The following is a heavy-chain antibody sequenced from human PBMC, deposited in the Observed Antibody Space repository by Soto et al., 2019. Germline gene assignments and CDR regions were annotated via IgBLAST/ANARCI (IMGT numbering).Heavy chain of an antibody. CDR1: GFTFSSYA. Sequence: GGSLRLSCAASGFTFSSYAMHWVRQAPGKGLEWVAVISYDGSNKYYADSVKGRFTISRDNSKNTLYLQMNSLRAEDTAVYYCARSRSSSSALLDYWGQGTLVTVSS. V-gene: IGHV3-30*04. CDR3: ARSRSSSSALLDY. D-gene: IGHD6-6*01. CDR2: ISYDGSNK. J-gene: IGHJ4*02.